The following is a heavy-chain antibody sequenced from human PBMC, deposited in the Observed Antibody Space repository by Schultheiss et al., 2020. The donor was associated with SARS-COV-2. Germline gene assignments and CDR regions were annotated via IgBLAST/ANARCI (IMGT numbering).Heavy chain of an antibody. CDR1: GFTFTSYY. CDR2: INPSGGNT. D-gene: IGHD3-22*01. CDR3: ARDRGIDSSGYYPFDY. J-gene: IGHJ4*02. Sequence: ASVKVSCKASGFTFTSYYMHWVRQAPGQGLEWMGIINPSGGNTGYAQKFQGRVTMTRDTSTSTVYMALSSLRSEDTAVYYCARDRGIDSSGYYPFDYWGQGTLVTVSS. V-gene: IGHV1-46*01.